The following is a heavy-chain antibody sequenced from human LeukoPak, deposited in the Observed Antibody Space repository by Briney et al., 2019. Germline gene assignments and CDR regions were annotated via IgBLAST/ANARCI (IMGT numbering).Heavy chain of an antibody. CDR1: GFTFSSYA. J-gene: IGHJ4*02. D-gene: IGHD5-18*01. Sequence: GGSLRLSCAASGFTFSSYAMNWVRQAPGEGLEWISVMSGRGGSTDYADSVKGRFIISRDNSKNTLYLQMNSLRAEDTAVYYCARPAVDTAMVSRFDYWGQGTLATVSS. CDR2: MSGRGGST. CDR3: ARPAVDTAMVSRFDY. V-gene: IGHV3-23*01.